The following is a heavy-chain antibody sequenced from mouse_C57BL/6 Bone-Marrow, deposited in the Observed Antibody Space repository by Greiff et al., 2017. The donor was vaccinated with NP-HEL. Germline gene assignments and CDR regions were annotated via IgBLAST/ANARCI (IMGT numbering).Heavy chain of an antibody. Sequence: VQLKESGGDLVKPGGSLKLSCAASGFTFSSYGMSWVRQTPDKRLEWVATISSGGSYTYYPDSVKGRFTISRDNAKNTLYLQMSSLKSEDTAMYYCARNTTVVATHWYFDVWGTGTTVTVSS. CDR3: ARNTTVVATHWYFDV. CDR2: ISSGGSYT. CDR1: GFTFSSYG. D-gene: IGHD1-1*01. J-gene: IGHJ1*03. V-gene: IGHV5-6*01.